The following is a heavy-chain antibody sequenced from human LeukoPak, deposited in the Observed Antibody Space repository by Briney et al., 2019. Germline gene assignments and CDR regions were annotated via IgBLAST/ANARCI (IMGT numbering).Heavy chain of an antibody. J-gene: IGHJ6*02. Sequence: GGSLSHFCGVSGFRLWYYSMNWVRQAPGKGLEGVAYLSSSSSTIYYQDSVKGRFTISRDNAKNSLYLQMNSLRAGDTAVYYCAKSREEQELVFYYYGMDVWGQGTTVTVSS. V-gene: IGHV3-48*01. CDR1: GFRLWYYS. D-gene: IGHD6-13*01. CDR3: AKSREEQELVFYYYGMDV. CDR2: LSSSSSTI.